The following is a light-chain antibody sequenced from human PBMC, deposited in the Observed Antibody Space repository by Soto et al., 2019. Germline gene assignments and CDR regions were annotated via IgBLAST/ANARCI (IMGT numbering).Light chain of an antibody. V-gene: IGKV3-11*01. J-gene: IGKJ4*01. Sequence: EIVMTQSPATLSVSPGEGATLSCRASQSVTNSLAWYQQKPGQAPRLLVYDASNRATGIPTRFSGSGSGTDFTLTISNLEPEDFAVYYCQQHISWPLTFGGGTKVEIK. CDR1: QSVTNS. CDR2: DAS. CDR3: QQHISWPLT.